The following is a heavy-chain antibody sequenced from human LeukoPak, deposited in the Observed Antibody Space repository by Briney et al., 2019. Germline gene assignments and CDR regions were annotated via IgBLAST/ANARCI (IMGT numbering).Heavy chain of an antibody. V-gene: IGHV3-66*01. CDR2: IYSGGTT. CDR3: ATDLPKPVAQLYFDY. Sequence: PGGSLRLSCAASGFTVTTNYMSWVRQAPGQGLEWVSVIYSGGTTYYADSVRGRFTISRDTSKNTVYLQMNSLRADDTAVYYCATDLPKPVAQLYFDYWGQGTVVIVSS. CDR1: GFTVTTNY. D-gene: IGHD5-12*01. J-gene: IGHJ4*02.